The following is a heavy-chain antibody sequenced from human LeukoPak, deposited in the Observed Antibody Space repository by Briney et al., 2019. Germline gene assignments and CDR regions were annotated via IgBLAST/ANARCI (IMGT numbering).Heavy chain of an antibody. CDR2: MNPDSGNT. D-gene: IGHD4-23*01. J-gene: IGHJ3*02. Sequence: EASVKVSCKASAYSFSTYDINWVRQATGQGLEWMGWMNPDSGNTGYAQKFQGRVTITRNTSISTAYMELSSLKSDDTAVYYCARRLGLRWDLQAFDIWGQGTMVTVSS. CDR1: AYSFSTYD. V-gene: IGHV1-8*03. CDR3: ARRLGLRWDLQAFDI.